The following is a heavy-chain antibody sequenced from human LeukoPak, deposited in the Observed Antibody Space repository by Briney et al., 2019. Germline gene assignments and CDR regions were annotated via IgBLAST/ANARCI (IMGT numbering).Heavy chain of an antibody. CDR3: ARMNYVSTGWGAPFDY. Sequence: GGSLKLSCAASGFTFNSYWMSWVRQAPGKGLEWVANIKPDGGEKYYVDSVKGRFTISRDNAKNSLYLQMNSLRAEDTAVYYCARMNYVSTGWGAPFDYWGQGTLVTVSS. J-gene: IGHJ4*02. CDR1: GFTFNSYW. D-gene: IGHD1-7*01. V-gene: IGHV3-7*01. CDR2: IKPDGGEK.